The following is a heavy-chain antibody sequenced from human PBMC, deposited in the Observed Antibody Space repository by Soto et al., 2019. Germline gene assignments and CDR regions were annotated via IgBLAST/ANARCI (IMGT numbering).Heavy chain of an antibody. CDR2: IYYSGRT. J-gene: IGHJ5*02. V-gene: IGHV4-31*03. CDR1: GGSICSGDYY. Sequence: PSESLSLTCTISGGSICSGDYYWSWIRHPPGKGLEWIGSIYYSGRTNYNPSLKSRLNISLDTSTNQFSLKLSSVTAADTAVYCCARMGLHLGELSRNWFDPWGQGTLVTVSS. D-gene: IGHD3-16*02. CDR3: ARMGLHLGELSRNWFDP.